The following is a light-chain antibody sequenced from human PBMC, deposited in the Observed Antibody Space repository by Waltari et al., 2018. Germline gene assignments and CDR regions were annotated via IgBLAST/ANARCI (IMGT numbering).Light chain of an antibody. CDR2: IVS. Sequence: DIQMTQSPSSLSASAGDTVTITCRASQGISTYLNWYQQKPGKAPKRLIYIVSSLESGVPSRFSGSGSGTDFTLTISSLQPDDFATYYFLQYNTYPYTFGQGTKVEI. V-gene: IGKV1-17*01. CDR3: LQYNTYPYT. J-gene: IGKJ2*01. CDR1: QGISTY.